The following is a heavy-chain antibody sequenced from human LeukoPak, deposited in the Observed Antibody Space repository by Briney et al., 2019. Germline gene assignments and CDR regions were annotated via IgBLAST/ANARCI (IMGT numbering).Heavy chain of an antibody. CDR3: AKGQSVVVTALDY. D-gene: IGHD2-21*02. J-gene: IGHJ4*02. V-gene: IGHV3-23*01. Sequence: GGSLRLSCEVSGFTFSDHYMSWVRQAPGKGLEWVSAISGSGGSTYYADSVKGRFTISRDNSKNTLYLQMNSLRAEDTAVYYCAKGQSVVVTALDYWGQGTLVTVSS. CDR1: GFTFSDHY. CDR2: ISGSGGST.